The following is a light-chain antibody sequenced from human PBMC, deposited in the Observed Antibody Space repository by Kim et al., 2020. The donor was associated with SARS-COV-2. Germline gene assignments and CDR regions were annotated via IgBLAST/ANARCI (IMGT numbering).Light chain of an antibody. V-gene: IGKV4-1*01. CDR1: QSFLHSSNNTNY. J-gene: IGKJ2*01. CDR3: QQYYTPPYT. Sequence: RATINCKSSQSFLHSSNNTNYLAWYQQKPGQPPKLLIYWASTRESGVPDRLSGSGSGTDFTLTISSLQAEDVAVYSCQQYYTPPYTFGQGTKLEIK. CDR2: WAS.